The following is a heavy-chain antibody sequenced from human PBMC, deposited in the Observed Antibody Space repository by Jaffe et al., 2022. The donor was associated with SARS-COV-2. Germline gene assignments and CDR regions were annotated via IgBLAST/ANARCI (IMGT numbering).Heavy chain of an antibody. V-gene: IGHV4-34*01. D-gene: IGHD4-17*01. CDR2: INHSGST. CDR1: GGSFSGYY. Sequence: QVQLQQWGAGLLKPSETLSLTCAVYGGSFSGYYWSWIRQPPGKGLEWIGEINHSGSTNYNPSLKSRVTISVDTSKNQFSLKLSSVTAADTAVYYCARGEDYGDYVWYFDLWGRGTLVTVSS. J-gene: IGHJ2*01. CDR3: ARGEDYGDYVWYFDL.